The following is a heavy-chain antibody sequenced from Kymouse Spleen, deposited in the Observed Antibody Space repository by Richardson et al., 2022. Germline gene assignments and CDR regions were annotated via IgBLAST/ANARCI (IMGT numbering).Heavy chain of an antibody. Sequence: QVQLQQWGAGLLKPSETLSLTCAVYGGSFSGYYWSWIRQPPGKGLEWIGEINHSGSTNYNPSLKSRVTISVDTSKNQFSLKLSSVTAADTAVYYCARGRRIFGVVIIRNAFDIWGQGTMVTVSS. V-gene: IGHV4-34*01. D-gene: IGHD3-3*01. CDR3: ARGRRIFGVVIIRNAFDI. CDR1: GGSFSGYY. CDR2: INHSGST. J-gene: IGHJ3*02.